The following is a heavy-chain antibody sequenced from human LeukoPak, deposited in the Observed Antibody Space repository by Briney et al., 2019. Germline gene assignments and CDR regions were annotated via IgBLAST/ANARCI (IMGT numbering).Heavy chain of an antibody. D-gene: IGHD3-10*01. CDR1: GFTFSSYA. J-gene: IGHJ5*02. CDR2: ITDSGGST. V-gene: IGHV3-23*01. CDR3: TPRLPSGWFDP. Sequence: PGGTLRLSCAASGFTFSSYAMNWVRQAPGKGLEWISLITDSGGSTYYADSVKGRFTISRDNSKNTLYLQMNSLRAEDTAVYYCTPRLPSGWFDPWGQGTLVTVSS.